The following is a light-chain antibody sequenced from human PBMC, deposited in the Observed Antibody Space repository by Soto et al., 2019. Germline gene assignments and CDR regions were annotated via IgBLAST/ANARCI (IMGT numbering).Light chain of an antibody. CDR3: CSYAGSPTFPWI. Sequence: QSVLTQPPSVSGAPGQRVTISCTGSSSNIGAGYDVQWYQQLPGTAPKLLIYGNNNRPSGVPDRFSGSKSGTSASLAITGLQAEDEADYYCCSYAGSPTFPWIFGGGTKVTVL. J-gene: IGLJ3*02. V-gene: IGLV1-40*01. CDR2: GNN. CDR1: SSNIGAGYD.